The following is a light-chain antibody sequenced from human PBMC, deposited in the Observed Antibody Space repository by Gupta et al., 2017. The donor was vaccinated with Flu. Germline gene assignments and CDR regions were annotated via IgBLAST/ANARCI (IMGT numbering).Light chain of an antibody. CDR1: QSISTY. CDR3: QQSYNTPRT. CDR2: GAS. Sequence: DIQMTQSPSSLSASVGDIVTITCRASQSISTYLNWYQKKPGKAPKLLIYGASSLQSGVPPRFSGRGSGTDFSLTITSLQPDDFATYYCQQSYNTPRTFGQGTKLDI. V-gene: IGKV1-39*01. J-gene: IGKJ2*01.